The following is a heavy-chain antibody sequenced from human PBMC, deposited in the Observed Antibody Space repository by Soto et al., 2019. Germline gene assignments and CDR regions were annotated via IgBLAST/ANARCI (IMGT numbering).Heavy chain of an antibody. CDR2: IYDNGGA. Sequence: QEQLQESGPGLVKPSQTLSLTCTVSGDSISSGGYYWSWIRQHPGKGREWIGYIYDNGGAYYSPSLKGRVVISVDRSENQFSLRLSSVTAADTAVYYCARVKGGTTRRAFDSWGQGTLVTVSS. J-gene: IGHJ4*02. CDR3: ARVKGGTTRRAFDS. D-gene: IGHD1-7*01. V-gene: IGHV4-31*03. CDR1: GDSISSGGYY.